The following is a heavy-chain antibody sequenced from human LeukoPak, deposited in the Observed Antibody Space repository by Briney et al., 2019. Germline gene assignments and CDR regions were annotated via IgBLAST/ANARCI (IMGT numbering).Heavy chain of an antibody. J-gene: IGHJ6*02. CDR2: INTNTGNP. D-gene: IGHD7-27*01. Sequence: ASVKVSCKASGYTFTSYAMNWVRQAPGQGLEWMGWINTNTGNPTYAQGFTGRFAFSLDTSVSTAYLQISSLKAEDTAVYYCARDLSGEDYYGMDVWGQGTTVTVSS. CDR3: ARDLSGEDYYGMDV. V-gene: IGHV7-4-1*02. CDR1: GYTFTSYA.